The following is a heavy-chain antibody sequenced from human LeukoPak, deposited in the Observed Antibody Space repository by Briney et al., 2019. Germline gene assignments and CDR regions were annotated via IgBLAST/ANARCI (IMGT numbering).Heavy chain of an antibody. CDR3: ASYYASGSSPFDY. CDR2: IHYTGTT. Sequence: SATLSLTCTVSGGSISSTDYYWGWIRQPPGKGLEWIGSIHYTGTTCFNPSLKSRVTIAVDTSKNRFSLKVNSVTAADTAVYYCASYYASGSSPFDYWGQGTLVTVSS. CDR1: GGSISSTDYY. D-gene: IGHD3-10*01. J-gene: IGHJ4*02. V-gene: IGHV4-39*01.